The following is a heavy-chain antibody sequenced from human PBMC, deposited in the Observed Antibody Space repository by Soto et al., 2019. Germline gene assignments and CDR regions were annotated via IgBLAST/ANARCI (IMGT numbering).Heavy chain of an antibody. D-gene: IGHD2-15*01. CDR1: CRFAGYG. Sequence: CRFAGYGSSCRMQSPGRGLEWMGWISAYNGNTNYAQKLQGRVTMTTDKSTSTAYMELRSLRSDDTAVYYCAGDHRDLHSFPTRRSSDL. CDR3: AGDHRDLHSFPTRRSSDL. V-gene: IGHV1-18*04. CDR2: ISAYNGNT. J-gene: IGHJ2*01.